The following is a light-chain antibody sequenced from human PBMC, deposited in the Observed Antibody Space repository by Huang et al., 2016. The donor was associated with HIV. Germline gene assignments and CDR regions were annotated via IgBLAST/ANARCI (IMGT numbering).Light chain of an antibody. Sequence: DIEMTQSPDSLAVSLGERATINCNSSQSVLYSSNNKNYLAWYQQKPGQPPTLLIYWASTRESGVPDRFSGSGSGTYFTLTISSLQAEDVGVYYCQQYYTTPFTFGPGTKVDIK. CDR2: WAS. J-gene: IGKJ3*01. CDR1: QSVLYSSNNKNY. V-gene: IGKV4-1*01. CDR3: QQYYTTPFT.